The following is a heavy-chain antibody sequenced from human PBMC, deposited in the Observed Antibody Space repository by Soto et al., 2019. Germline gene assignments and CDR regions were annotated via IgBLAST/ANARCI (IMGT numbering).Heavy chain of an antibody. CDR2: IYYSGST. D-gene: IGHD3-3*01. V-gene: IGHV4-59*08. CDR1: GGSISSYY. CDR3: ARFWSGFKGDFDS. J-gene: IGHJ3*02. Sequence: PSETLSLTCTVSGGSISSYYWSWIRQPPGKGLEWIGYIYYSGSTNYNPSLKSRVTISVDTSKNQFSLKLSSVTAADTAVYYCARFWSGFKGDFDSWGQGTMVNVSS.